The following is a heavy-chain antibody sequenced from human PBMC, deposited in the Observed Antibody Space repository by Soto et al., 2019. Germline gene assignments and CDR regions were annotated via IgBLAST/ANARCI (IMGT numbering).Heavy chain of an antibody. J-gene: IGHJ4*02. V-gene: IGHV3-30*18. Sequence: GKGLEWVAAISNDGSRKYYVDSVKGRFTISRDNSKSTLFLQMDSLRGEDTAVYYCTNGRNGYSSGPTTDFDYWGKGTMVTVSS. CDR2: ISNDGSRK. CDR3: TNGRNGYSSGPTTDFDY. D-gene: IGHD4-4*01.